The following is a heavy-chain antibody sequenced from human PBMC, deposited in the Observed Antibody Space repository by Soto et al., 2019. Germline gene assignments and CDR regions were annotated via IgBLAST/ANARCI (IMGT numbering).Heavy chain of an antibody. V-gene: IGHV1-69*12. CDR2: IIPIFGTA. CDR3: ARESRYCSGGSCYFLPGIDY. Sequence: QVQLVQSGAEVQKPGSSVKVSCKASVGTFSSYAISWVRQAPGQGLEWMGGIIPIFGTANYAQKFQGRVTITADESTSTAYMELSSLRSEDTAVYYCARESRYCSGGSCYFLPGIDYWGQGTLVTVSS. J-gene: IGHJ4*02. D-gene: IGHD2-15*01. CDR1: VGTFSSYA.